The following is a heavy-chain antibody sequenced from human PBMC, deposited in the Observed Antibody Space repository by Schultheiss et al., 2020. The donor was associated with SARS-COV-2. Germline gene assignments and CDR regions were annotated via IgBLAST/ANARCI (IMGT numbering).Heavy chain of an antibody. CDR2: ISWNSGSI. J-gene: IGHJ3*02. D-gene: IGHD6-6*01. CDR3: AKDIGIAARLGAFDI. Sequence: GGSLRLSCAASGFTFDDYAMHWVRQAPGKGLEWVSGISWNSGSIGYADSVKGRFTISRDNAKNSLYLQMNSLRAEDTALYYCAKDIGIAARLGAFDIWGQGKMVTVSS. CDR1: GFTFDDYA. V-gene: IGHV3-9*01.